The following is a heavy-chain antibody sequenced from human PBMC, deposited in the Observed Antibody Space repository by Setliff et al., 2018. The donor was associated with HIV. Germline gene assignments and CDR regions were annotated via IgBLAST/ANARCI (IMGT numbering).Heavy chain of an antibody. Sequence: PLATLSLTCAVYGGSFSGYYWSWIRQPPGKGLEWIGEINHSGSTNYNPSLKSRVTISVDTSKNQFSLKLSSVTAADTAVYYCARGRFTYYYDSSGYYYWGQGTLVTSPQ. V-gene: IGHV4-34*01. J-gene: IGHJ4*02. CDR1: GGSFSGYY. CDR2: INHSGST. CDR3: ARGRFTYYYDSSGYYY. D-gene: IGHD3-22*01.